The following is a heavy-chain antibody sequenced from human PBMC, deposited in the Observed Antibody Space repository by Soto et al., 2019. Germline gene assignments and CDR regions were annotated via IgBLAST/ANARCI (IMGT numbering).Heavy chain of an antibody. V-gene: IGHV4-31*03. CDR2: IYYSGST. CDR1: GGSISSGGYY. CDR3: ACSYCISTSRKHIDY. J-gene: IGHJ4*02. D-gene: IGHD2-2*01. Sequence: PSETLSLTCTVSGGSISSGGYYWSWIRQHPGKGLEWIGYIYYSGSTYYNPPLKSRVTISVDTSKNQFSLKLSSVTAADTAVYYCACSYCISTSRKHIDYWGQRTLVTVS.